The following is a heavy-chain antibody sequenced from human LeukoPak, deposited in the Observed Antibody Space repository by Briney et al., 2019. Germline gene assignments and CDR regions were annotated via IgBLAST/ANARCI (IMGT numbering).Heavy chain of an antibody. J-gene: IGHJ1*01. CDR1: GGSISSGGYY. Sequence: PSETLSLTCTVSGGSISSGGYYWSWIRQHPGKGLEWIGYIYYSGSAYYNPSLKSRVTISVDTSKNQFSLKLSSVTAADTAVYYCARDTPGGFQHWGQGTLVTVSS. CDR3: ARDTPGGFQH. D-gene: IGHD2-15*01. V-gene: IGHV4-31*03. CDR2: IYYSGSA.